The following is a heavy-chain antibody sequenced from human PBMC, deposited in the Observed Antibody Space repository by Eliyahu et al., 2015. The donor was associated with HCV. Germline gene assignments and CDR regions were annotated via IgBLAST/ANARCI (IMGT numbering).Heavy chain of an antibody. CDR2: INHSGST. CDR1: GGSFSGYY. D-gene: IGHD1-7*01. V-gene: IGHV4-34*01. Sequence: QVQLQQWGAGLLKPSETLSLTCAVYGGSFSGYYWSWIRQPPGKGLEWIGEINHSGSTNYNPSLKSRVTISVDTSKNQFSLKLSSVTAADTAVYYCARGWGITGTTSDYWGQGTLVTVSS. J-gene: IGHJ4*02. CDR3: ARGWGITGTTSDY.